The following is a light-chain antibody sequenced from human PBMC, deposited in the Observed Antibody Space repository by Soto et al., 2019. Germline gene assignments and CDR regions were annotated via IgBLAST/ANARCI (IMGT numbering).Light chain of an antibody. CDR3: SSYTSSSTLV. J-gene: IGLJ1*01. CDR1: SSDVGGYNY. Sequence: QSVVTQPASVSGAPGQSSTISCTGTSSDVGGYNYVSWYQQHPGKAPKLMIYEVSNRPSGVSNRFSGSKSGNTASLTISGLQAEDEADYYCSSYTSSSTLVFGTGTKVTVL. CDR2: EVS. V-gene: IGLV2-14*01.